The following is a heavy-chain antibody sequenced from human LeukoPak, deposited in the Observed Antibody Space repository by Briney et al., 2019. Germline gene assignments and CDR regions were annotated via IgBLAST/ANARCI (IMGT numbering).Heavy chain of an antibody. V-gene: IGHV4-59*01. Sequence: SETLSLTCTVSGGSISSYYWSWIRQPRGKALEWIGYISYSGSANYNPSLKSRVTISVDPSRSQSSLKLSSVTAADTAVYFCARAPFYGSNSRGSFDPWGQGTLVTVSS. J-gene: IGHJ5*02. D-gene: IGHD3-10*01. CDR1: GGSISSYY. CDR3: ARAPFYGSNSRGSFDP. CDR2: ISYSGSA.